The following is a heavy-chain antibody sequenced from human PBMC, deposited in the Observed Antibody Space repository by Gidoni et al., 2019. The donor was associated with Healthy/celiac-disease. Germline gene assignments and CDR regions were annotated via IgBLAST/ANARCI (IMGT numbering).Heavy chain of an antibody. CDR1: GFTFSEYW. D-gene: IGHD2-15*01. V-gene: IGHV3-7*01. CDR2: INQDGGEK. CDR3: ARDHVAPGIIFDS. Sequence: EVQLVESGGGLVQTGGSLRLSCVASGFTFSEYWLNWVRQAPGKGLEGVANINQDGGEKYFVDSVKGRFTISRDNAKNSMYLQMNGLGAEDTAVYYCARDHVAPGIIFDSWGQGVHVTVSS. J-gene: IGHJ4*02.